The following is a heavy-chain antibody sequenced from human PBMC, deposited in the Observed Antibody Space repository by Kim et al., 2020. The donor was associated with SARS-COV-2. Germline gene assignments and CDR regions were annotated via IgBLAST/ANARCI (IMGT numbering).Heavy chain of an antibody. CDR2: IYYSGIT. V-gene: IGHV4-39*07. J-gene: IGHJ4*02. Sequence: SETLSLTCTVSGGSISSSSYYWGWIRQPPGKELVWIVSIYYSGITYYNPSLKSRVTISVDTSKNQFSLKLSFVTAADTVVYYCARGSILLLPQPYYFFYWGQGTLGTVS. D-gene: IGHD1-26*01. CDR1: GGSISSSSYY. CDR3: ARGSILLLPQPYYFFY.